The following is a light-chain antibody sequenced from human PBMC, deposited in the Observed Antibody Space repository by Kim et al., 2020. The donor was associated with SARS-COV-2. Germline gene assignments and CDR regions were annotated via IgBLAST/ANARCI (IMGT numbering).Light chain of an antibody. CDR2: YKSDSDK. CDR3: MIWHKSDGV. V-gene: IGLV5-45*01. Sequence: QPVLTQPASLSASPGSSASLTCTLRGGINVGSYRIYWYQLKPGSPPHYLLRYKSDSDKHQGSGVPSRFSGSKDASGNAGILVIAGLQAEDEADYYCMIWHKSDGVVGGGTKLTVL. J-gene: IGLJ3*02. CDR1: GGINVGSYR.